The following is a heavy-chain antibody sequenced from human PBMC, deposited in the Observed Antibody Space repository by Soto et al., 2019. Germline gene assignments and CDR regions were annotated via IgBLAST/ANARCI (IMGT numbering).Heavy chain of an antibody. CDR2: IKSKTDGGTT. CDR3: TTARGTYGAEYFQH. D-gene: IGHD4-17*01. V-gene: IGHV3-15*01. J-gene: IGHJ1*01. CDR1: GFTFANAW. Sequence: GWSLRLACASCGFTFANAWMISVRQAPIKGLEWVGRIKSKTDGGTTDYAAPVKGRFTISRDDSKNTLYLQMNSLKTEDTAVYYCTTARGTYGAEYFQHWGQGTLVTVSS.